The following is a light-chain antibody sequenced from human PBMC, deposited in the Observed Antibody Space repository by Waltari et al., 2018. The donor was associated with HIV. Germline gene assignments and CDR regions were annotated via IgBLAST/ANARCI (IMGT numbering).Light chain of an antibody. V-gene: IGLV1-36*01. J-gene: IGLJ1*01. CDR1: SSHIGHNA. Sequence: QSVLTQPPSVSEAPRQRVTISCSGRSSHIGHNAVSWYQQLPGKAPKLLIFYDDLLPSGVSDRFSGSKSGTSASLAISGLQSEDEADYYCAAWDDSLNGYVFGTGTQVTV. CDR2: YDD. CDR3: AAWDDSLNGYV.